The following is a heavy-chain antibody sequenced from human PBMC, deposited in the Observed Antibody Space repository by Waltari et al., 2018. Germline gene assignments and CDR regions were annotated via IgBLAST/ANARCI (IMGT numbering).Heavy chain of an antibody. CDR2: IRYDGSNK. CDR3: AKSMVQGVSPFDY. V-gene: IGHV3-30*02. CDR1: GFTFSSYG. D-gene: IGHD3-10*01. J-gene: IGHJ4*02. Sequence: QVQLVESGGGVVQPGGSLRLSCAASGFTFSSYGMHWVRQAPGKGLEWVAFIRYDGSNKYYADSVKGRFTISRDNSKNTLYLQMNSLRAEDTAVYYCAKSMVQGVSPFDYWGQGTLVIVSS.